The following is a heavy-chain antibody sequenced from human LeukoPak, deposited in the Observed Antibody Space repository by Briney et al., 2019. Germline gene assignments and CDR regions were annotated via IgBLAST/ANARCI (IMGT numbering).Heavy chain of an antibody. V-gene: IGHV1-2*02. CDR2: INPISGDT. CDR1: GYTFTGYF. Sequence: ASVKVSCKASGYTFTGYFMHWVRQAPGQGLELMGWINPISGDTKYAQNFQGRVTMTRDTSITTAYMELTRLRSDDTAVYYCVTLLSNAAFDYWGQGTLVAVSS. CDR3: VTLLSNAAFDY. D-gene: IGHD6-25*01. J-gene: IGHJ4*02.